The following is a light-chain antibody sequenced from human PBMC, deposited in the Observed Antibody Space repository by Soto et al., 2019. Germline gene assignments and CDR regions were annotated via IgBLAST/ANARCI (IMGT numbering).Light chain of an antibody. Sequence: QSALTQPASVSGSPGQSITISCTGTSSDVGSYNLVSWYQQHPGKAPKLMIYEGSKRPSGISNRFSASKSANTASLTISGLQAEDEADYYCCSYAGSSTFEVFGGGTKVTVL. CDR3: CSYAGSSTFEV. V-gene: IGLV2-23*03. CDR2: EGS. J-gene: IGLJ2*01. CDR1: SSDVGSYNL.